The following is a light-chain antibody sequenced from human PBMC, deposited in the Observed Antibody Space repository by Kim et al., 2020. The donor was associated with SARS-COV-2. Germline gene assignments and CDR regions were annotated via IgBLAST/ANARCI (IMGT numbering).Light chain of an antibody. CDR1: SSDVGGYNY. CDR2: DVS. Sequence: QYALTQPASVSGSPGQSITITCTGTSSDVGGYNYVSWYQQHPGKAPKLMIYDVSHRHSGVSNRFSGSKSGNTASLTISGLQAEDEADYYCSSYTSSSTLGVFGGGTQLTVL. CDR3: SSYTSSSTLGV. V-gene: IGLV2-14*03. J-gene: IGLJ2*01.